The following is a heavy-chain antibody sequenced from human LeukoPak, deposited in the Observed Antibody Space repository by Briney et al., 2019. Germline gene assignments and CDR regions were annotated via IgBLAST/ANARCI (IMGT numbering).Heavy chain of an antibody. Sequence: PSETLSLTCTVSGGSISSDYWNWIRQPPGKGLEWIGYIYYSGSTNYNVSLKSRVTISVDTSKKQFSLRLSSVTAADTAVYYCARGTMGATHFDYWGQGTLVTVPS. CDR3: ARGTMGATHFDY. CDR1: GGSISSDY. V-gene: IGHV4-59*01. D-gene: IGHD1-26*01. J-gene: IGHJ4*02. CDR2: IYYSGST.